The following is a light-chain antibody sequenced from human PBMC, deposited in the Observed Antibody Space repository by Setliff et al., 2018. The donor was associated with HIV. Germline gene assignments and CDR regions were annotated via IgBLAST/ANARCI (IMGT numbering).Light chain of an antibody. V-gene: IGLV2-14*01. CDR3: SSYTSSSTYV. CDR1: SSDVGGYNY. CDR2: EVS. Sequence: QSVLTQPASVSGSPGQSITISCTGTSSDVGGYNYVSWYQQHPGKAPKLMIYEVSNRPSGVSNRFSGSKSGNTASLTISGLQAGDEADYSCSSYTSSSTYVFGTGTKVTVL. J-gene: IGLJ1*01.